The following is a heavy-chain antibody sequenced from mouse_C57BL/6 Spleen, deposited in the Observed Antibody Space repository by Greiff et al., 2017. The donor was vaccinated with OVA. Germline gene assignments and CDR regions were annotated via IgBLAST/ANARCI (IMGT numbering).Heavy chain of an antibody. CDR1: GYSITSGYY. CDR2: ISYDGSN. D-gene: IGHD3-2*02. J-gene: IGHJ3*01. CDR3: ARAGGSSGFAY. Sequence: DVQLQESGPGLVKPSQSLSLTCSVTGYSITSGYYWNWIRQFPGNKLEWMGYISYDGSNNYNPSLKNRISITRDTSKNQFFLKLNSVTTEDTATYYCARAGGSSGFAYWGQGTLVTVSA. V-gene: IGHV3-6*01.